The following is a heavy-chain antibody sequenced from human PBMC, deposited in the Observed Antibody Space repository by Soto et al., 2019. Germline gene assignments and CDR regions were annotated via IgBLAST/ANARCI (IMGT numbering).Heavy chain of an antibody. CDR3: AMISSDSGSYSYGMDV. V-gene: IGHV5-51*01. J-gene: IGHJ6*02. CDR2: IYPGDSDT. Sequence: GGSLRLSCKGSGYSFTSYWIGWVRQMPGKGLEWMGIIYPGDSDTRYSPSFQGQVTISADKSISTAYLQWSSLKASDTAMYYCAMISSDSGSYSYGMDVWGQGTTVTVSS. CDR1: GYSFTSYW. D-gene: IGHD1-26*01.